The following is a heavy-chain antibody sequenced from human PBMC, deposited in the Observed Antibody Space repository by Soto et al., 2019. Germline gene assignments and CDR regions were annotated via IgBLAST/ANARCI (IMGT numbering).Heavy chain of an antibody. CDR2: VSTNNADT. J-gene: IGHJ5*02. V-gene: IGHV1-18*01. CDR1: GYTFTAYG. D-gene: IGHD3-9*01. CDR3: AKDWYFDWFYWFDP. Sequence: ASVKVSCKTSGYTFTAYGLAWLRQAPGQRPEWMGWVSTNNADTNYAQKFQGRVTMTTETSTRTTYMELNSLRAEDTAVYYCAKDWYFDWFYWFDPWGQGTLVTVSS.